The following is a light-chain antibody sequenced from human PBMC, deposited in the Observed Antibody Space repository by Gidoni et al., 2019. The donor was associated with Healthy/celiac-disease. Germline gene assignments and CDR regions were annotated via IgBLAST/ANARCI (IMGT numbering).Light chain of an antibody. CDR2: AAS. CDR1: QSISSY. J-gene: IGKJ4*01. V-gene: IGKV1-39*01. Sequence: DIQMTQSPSSLSASVGDRDTITCRASQSISSYLNWSQQKPGKAPKLLIYAASSLQSGVPSRFSGSGSGTDFTLTISSLQPEDFATYYCQRSYSTLLTFGGGTKVEIK. CDR3: QRSYSTLLT.